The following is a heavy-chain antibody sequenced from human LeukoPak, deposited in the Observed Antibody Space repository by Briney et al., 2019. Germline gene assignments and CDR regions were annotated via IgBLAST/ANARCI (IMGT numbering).Heavy chain of an antibody. J-gene: IGHJ4*02. V-gene: IGHV4-31*03. CDR1: GGSISSGGYY. D-gene: IGHD1-1*01. Sequence: SETLSLTCTVSGGSISSGGYYWSWIRQHPGKGLEWIGYIYYSGSTYYNPSLESRVTISVDTSKNQFSLKLSSVTAADTAVYYCASAQVQLERRSYSDYFDYWGQGTLVTVSS. CDR3: ASAQVQLERRSYSDYFDY. CDR2: IYYSGST.